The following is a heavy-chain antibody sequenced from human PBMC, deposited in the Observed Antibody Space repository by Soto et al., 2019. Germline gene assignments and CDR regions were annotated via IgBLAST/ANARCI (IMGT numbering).Heavy chain of an antibody. Sequence: SVKVSCKASRGTFRSYAISWVRQAPGQGLEWMGGILPIFGSPSHAQKFRDRVTITADESTSTAYLELTSLTSEDTAMYYCVFGVSTSSSCSYYFYGLDVWGQGTTVTVSS. D-gene: IGHD2-2*01. CDR2: ILPIFGSP. CDR1: RGTFRSYA. CDR3: VFGVSTSSSCSYYFYGLDV. V-gene: IGHV1-69*13. J-gene: IGHJ6*02.